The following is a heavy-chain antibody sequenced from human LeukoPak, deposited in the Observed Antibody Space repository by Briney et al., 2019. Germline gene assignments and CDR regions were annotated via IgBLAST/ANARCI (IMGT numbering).Heavy chain of an antibody. D-gene: IGHD4-17*01. CDR1: GYTFTSYY. V-gene: IGHV1-46*03. J-gene: IGHJ4*02. CDR3: TRGVQTTLTPRYYFDY. Sequence: ASVKVSCKASGYTFTSYYLHLVRQAPGQGLEWMGIINPSGGSTSYAQKFQGRVTMTRDTSTNTVYMGLSSLRSEDTAVYYCTRGVQTTLTPRYYFDYWGKGTLVTVSS. CDR2: INPSGGST.